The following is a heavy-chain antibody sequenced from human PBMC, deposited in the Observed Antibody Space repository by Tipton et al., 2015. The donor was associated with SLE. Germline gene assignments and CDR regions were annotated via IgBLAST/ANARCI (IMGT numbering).Heavy chain of an antibody. V-gene: IGHV4-34*01. CDR2: INHSGST. CDR3: ARAPYRNAWSCAFDI. Sequence: TLSLTCAVYGGSFSGYYWSWIRQPPGKGLEWIGEINHSGSTNYNPSLKSRVTISVDTSKNQFSLKLSSVTAADTGVIYCARAPYRNAWSCAFDIWGQGTAVTVSS. CDR1: GGSFSGYY. J-gene: IGHJ3*02. D-gene: IGHD6-19*01.